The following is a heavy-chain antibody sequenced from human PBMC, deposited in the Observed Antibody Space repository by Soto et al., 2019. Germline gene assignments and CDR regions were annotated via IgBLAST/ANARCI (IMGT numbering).Heavy chain of an antibody. CDR1: GFTFSRYG. J-gene: IGHJ4*02. V-gene: IGHV3-33*01. CDR3: AREGMVRGVIDY. Sequence: QVQLVESGGGVVQPGRSLRLSCATSGFTFSRYGIHWVRQAPGKGLEWVAVIWYDGSNKYYADSVKGRFTISRDNSKNTRYMEMSSLRAEDTAVYYCAREGMVRGVIDYWGQGTLVTVSS. D-gene: IGHD3-10*01. CDR2: IWYDGSNK.